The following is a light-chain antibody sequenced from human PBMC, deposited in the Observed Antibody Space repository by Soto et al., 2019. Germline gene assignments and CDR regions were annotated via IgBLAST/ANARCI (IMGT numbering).Light chain of an antibody. CDR2: DAS. Sequence: DIQMTQSPSTLSASVGDRVTNTCRASQSISSWLAWYQQKPGKAPKLLIYDASSLESGVPSRFSGSGSGTEFTLTISSLQPDDFATYYCQQYNSYSGTFDQGTKVEIK. CDR3: QQYNSYSGT. V-gene: IGKV1-5*01. CDR1: QSISSW. J-gene: IGKJ1*01.